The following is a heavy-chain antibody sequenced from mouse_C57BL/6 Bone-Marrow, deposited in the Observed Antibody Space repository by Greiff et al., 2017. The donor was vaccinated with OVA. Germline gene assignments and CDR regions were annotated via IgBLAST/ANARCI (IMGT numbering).Heavy chain of an antibody. V-gene: IGHV1-59*01. CDR1: GYTFTSYW. CDR3: ARPFYGSSYVDYAMDY. J-gene: IGHJ4*01. CDR2: IDPSDSYT. D-gene: IGHD1-1*01. Sequence: QVQLQQPGAELVRPGTSVKLSCKASGYTFTSYWMHWVKQRPGQGLEWIGVIDPSDSYTNYNQKFKGKATLTVDTSSCTSYMQLSSLTSEDTAVYYCARPFYGSSYVDYAMDYWGQGTSVTVSS.